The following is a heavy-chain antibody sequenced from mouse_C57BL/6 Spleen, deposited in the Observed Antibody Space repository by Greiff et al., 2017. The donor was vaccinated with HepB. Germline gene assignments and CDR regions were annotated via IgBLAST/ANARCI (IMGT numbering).Heavy chain of an antibody. CDR2: IRNKANGYTT. CDR3: ARDGYSFAY. V-gene: IGHV7-3*01. J-gene: IGHJ3*01. D-gene: IGHD2-3*01. CDR1: GFTFTDYY. Sequence: EVHLVESGGGLVQPGGSLSLSCAASGFTFTDYYMSWVRQPPGKALEWLGFIRNKANGYTTEYSASVKGRFTISRDNSQSILYLQMNALRAEDSATYYCARDGYSFAYWGQGTLVTVSA.